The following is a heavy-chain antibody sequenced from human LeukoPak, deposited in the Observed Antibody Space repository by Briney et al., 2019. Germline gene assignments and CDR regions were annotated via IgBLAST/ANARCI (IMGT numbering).Heavy chain of an antibody. CDR3: VKDPYCSSTSCSNWFDP. CDR2: ISSNGGST. J-gene: IGHJ5*02. Sequence: GGSLRLSCSASGFTFSSYAMHWVRQAPGKRLEYVSAISSNGGSTYYADSVKGRFTIFRDNSKNTLYLQMSSLRAEDTAVYYCVKDPYCSSTSCSNWFDPWGQGTLVTVSS. D-gene: IGHD2-2*01. CDR1: GFTFSSYA. V-gene: IGHV3-64D*09.